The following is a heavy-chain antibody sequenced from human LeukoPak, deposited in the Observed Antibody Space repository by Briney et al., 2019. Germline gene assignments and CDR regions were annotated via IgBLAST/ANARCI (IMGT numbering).Heavy chain of an antibody. CDR1: GGSISSSSYY. V-gene: IGHV4-61*01. CDR2: IYYSGST. CDR3: ARVYYSSSYDYWYFDL. Sequence: SETLSLTCTVSGGSISSSSYYWSWIRQPPGKGLEWIGCIYYSGSTNYNPSLKSRVTISVDTSKNQFSLKLSSVTAADTAVYYCARVYYSSSYDYWYFDLWGRGTLVTVSS. D-gene: IGHD6-13*01. J-gene: IGHJ2*01.